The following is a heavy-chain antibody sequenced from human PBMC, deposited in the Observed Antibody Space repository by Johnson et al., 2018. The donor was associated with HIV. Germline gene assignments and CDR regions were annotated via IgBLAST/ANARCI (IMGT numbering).Heavy chain of an antibody. D-gene: IGHD3-16*01. J-gene: IGHJ3*02. Sequence: VQLVESGGGVVRPGGSLRLSCAASGFTFDDYGMSWVRQAPGKGLEWVSGISWNGGRKGYAYSVKGRFAISRDNVRNTLHLQMNSLRVDDTALYYCAKGWRQRWPTGDGAFDSWGQGTMVTVSS. CDR3: AKGWRQRWPTGDGAFDS. V-gene: IGHV3-20*04. CDR1: GFTFDDYG. CDR2: ISWNGGRK.